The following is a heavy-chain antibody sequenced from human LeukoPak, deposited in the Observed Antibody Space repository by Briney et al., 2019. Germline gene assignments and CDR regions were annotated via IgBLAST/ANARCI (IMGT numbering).Heavy chain of an antibody. J-gene: IGHJ4*02. CDR1: GGSFSGYY. CDR3: ARDRPRTYYYDSSGYYYQYYFDY. CDR2: INHSGST. D-gene: IGHD3-22*01. Sequence: PSETLSLTCAVYGGSFSGYYWSWIRQPPGKGLEWIGEINHSGSTNYNPSLKSRVTISVDTSKNQFSLKLSSVTAADTAVYHCARDRPRTYYYDSSGYYYQYYFDYWGQGTLVTVSS. V-gene: IGHV4-34*01.